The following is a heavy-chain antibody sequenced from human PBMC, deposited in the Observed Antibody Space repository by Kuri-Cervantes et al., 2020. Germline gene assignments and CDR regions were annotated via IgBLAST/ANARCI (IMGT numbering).Heavy chain of an antibody. CDR3: AKGPPGTVTTLELSY. CDR2: ISYDGSNK. Sequence: GGSLRLSCAASGFTFSSYAMSWVRQAPGKGLEWVAVISYDGSNKYYADSVKGRFTISRDNSKNTLYLQMNSLRAEDTAVYYCAKGPPGTVTTLELSYWGQGTLVTVSS. V-gene: IGHV3-30*18. D-gene: IGHD4-17*01. CDR1: GFTFSSYA. J-gene: IGHJ4*02.